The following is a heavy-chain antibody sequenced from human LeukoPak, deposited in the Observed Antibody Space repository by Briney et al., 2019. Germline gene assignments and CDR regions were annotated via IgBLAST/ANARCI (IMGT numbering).Heavy chain of an antibody. J-gene: IGHJ4*02. CDR3: ARGLSGGSGSYQ. CDR2: IIPILGIA. Sequence: SVKVSCKPSGGTFSSYTISWVRQAPGQGLEWMGRIIPILGIANYAQKFQGRVTITADKSTSTAYMELSSLRSEDTAVYYCARGLSGGSGSYQWGQGTLVTVS. CDR1: GGTFSSYT. D-gene: IGHD3-10*01. V-gene: IGHV1-69*02.